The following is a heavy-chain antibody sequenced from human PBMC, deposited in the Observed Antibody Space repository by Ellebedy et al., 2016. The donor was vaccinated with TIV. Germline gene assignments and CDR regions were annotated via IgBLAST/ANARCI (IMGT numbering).Heavy chain of an antibody. D-gene: IGHD3-9*01. CDR2: IYYSGST. J-gene: IGHJ4*02. V-gene: IGHV4-59*12. CDR1: GGSISSYY. Sequence: SETLSLXXTVSGGSISSYYWSWIRQPPGKGLEWIGYIYYSGSTYYNPSLKSRVTISVDTSKNQFSLKLSSVTAADTAVYYCARGPLDYDILTGDFDYWGQGTLVTVSS. CDR3: ARGPLDYDILTGDFDY.